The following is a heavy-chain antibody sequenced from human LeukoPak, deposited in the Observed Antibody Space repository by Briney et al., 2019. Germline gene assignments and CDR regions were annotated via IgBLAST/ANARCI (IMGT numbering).Heavy chain of an antibody. J-gene: IGHJ4*02. D-gene: IGHD6-6*01. CDR1: GFTFSSYG. Sequence: GRSLRLSCAASGFTFSSYGMHWVRQAPGKGLEWVAVISYDGSNKYYADSVKGRFTISRDNSKNTLYLQMNSLRAEDTAVYYCAKAVSSPPETTIDYWGQGTLATVSS. CDR3: AKAVSSPPETTIDY. V-gene: IGHV3-30*18. CDR2: ISYDGSNK.